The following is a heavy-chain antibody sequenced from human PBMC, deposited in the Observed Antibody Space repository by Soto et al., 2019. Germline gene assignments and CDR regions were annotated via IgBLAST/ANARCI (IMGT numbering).Heavy chain of an antibody. J-gene: IGHJ4*02. Sequence: SVKVSCKASGGTFSSYAISWVRQAPGQGLEWMGGIIPIFGTANYAQKFQGRVTITADKSTSTAYMELSSLRSEDTAVYYCARDRLGYYDSFDYWGQGTLVTVSS. D-gene: IGHD3-22*01. CDR3: ARDRLGYYDSFDY. CDR1: GGTFSSYA. V-gene: IGHV1-69*06. CDR2: IIPIFGTA.